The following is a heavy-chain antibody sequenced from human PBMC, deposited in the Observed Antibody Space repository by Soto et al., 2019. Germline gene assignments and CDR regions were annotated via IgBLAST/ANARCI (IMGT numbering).Heavy chain of an antibody. CDR1: GFTFSSYA. CDR2: ISYDGSNK. D-gene: IGHD6-19*01. Sequence: GGSLRLSCAASGFTFSSYAMHWVRQAPGKGLEWVAVISYDGSNKYYADSVKGRFTISRDTSKNQFSLQLTSVTAADTAVYYCATSRSSGWYFGYWGQGTLVTVSS. V-gene: IGHV3-30-3*01. J-gene: IGHJ4*02. CDR3: ATSRSSGWYFGY.